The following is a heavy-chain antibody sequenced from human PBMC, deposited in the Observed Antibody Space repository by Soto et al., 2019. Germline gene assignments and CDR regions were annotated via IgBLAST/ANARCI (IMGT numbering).Heavy chain of an antibody. J-gene: IGHJ4*01. CDR1: GGSISSGGYY. CDR2: ISYNGST. Sequence: QVQLQESGPGLVQPSQTLSLTCTVSGGSISSGGYYWSWIRQHPGTGLEWIGHISYNGSTYYNTSNTSRVTMSVDTAGNQFSLIVNSVTAADAAVYYCASGGLHGGQGALVTASS. CDR3: ASGGLH. D-gene: IGHD3-10*01. V-gene: IGHV4-31*03.